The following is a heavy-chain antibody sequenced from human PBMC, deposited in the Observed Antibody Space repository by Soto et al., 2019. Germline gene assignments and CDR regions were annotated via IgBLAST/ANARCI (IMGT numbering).Heavy chain of an antibody. CDR2: IRSKTNSYAT. D-gene: IGHD6-19*01. V-gene: IGHV3-73*01. CDR1: GFTFGGSA. Sequence: GGSLRLSCAASGFTFGGSAMHWVRQASGKGLEWVGHIRSKTNSYATAYAESVKGRSTISRDDSMNTAYLQMNSLKTEDTAVYFCTRQTDAVQWLVVPTDYNFDYWGQGTLVTVS. J-gene: IGHJ4*02. CDR3: TRQTDAVQWLVVPTDYNFDY.